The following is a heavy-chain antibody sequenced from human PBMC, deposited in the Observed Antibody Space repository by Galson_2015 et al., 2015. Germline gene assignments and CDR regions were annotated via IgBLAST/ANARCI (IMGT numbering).Heavy chain of an antibody. CDR3: ARDLSRRDGYNFDY. V-gene: IGHV3-33*01. CDR1: GFTFSSYG. Sequence: SLRLSCAASGFTFSSYGMHWVRQAPGKGLEWVAVIWYDGSNKYYADSVKGRFTISRDNSKNTLYLQMNSLRAEDTAVYYCARDLSRRDGYNFDYWGQGTLVTVSS. J-gene: IGHJ4*02. CDR2: IWYDGSNK. D-gene: IGHD5-24*01.